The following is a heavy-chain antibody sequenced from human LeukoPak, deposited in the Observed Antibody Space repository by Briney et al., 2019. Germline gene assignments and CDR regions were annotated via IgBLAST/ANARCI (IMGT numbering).Heavy chain of an antibody. CDR2: IYPGDSDT. Sequence: PGESLKISCEVSGYSFANCWIAWARQVPGKGLEWMGIIYPGDSDTRMSSSFKGQVTISADKSISTAYVQWNSLKASDTAMYYRARLYDSSGYFDYWGQGALVTVSS. D-gene: IGHD3-22*01. CDR1: GYSFANCW. V-gene: IGHV5-51*01. J-gene: IGHJ4*02. CDR3: ARLYDSSGYFDY.